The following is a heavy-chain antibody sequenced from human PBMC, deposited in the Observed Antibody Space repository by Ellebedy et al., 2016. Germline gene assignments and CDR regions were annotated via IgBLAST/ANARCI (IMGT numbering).Heavy chain of an antibody. V-gene: IGHV1-69*13. CDR1: GGTFSSYA. CDR2: IIPIFGTA. D-gene: IGHD5-12*01. Sequence: SVKVSXKASGGTFSSYAISWVRQAPGQGLEWMGGIIPIFGTANYAQKFQGRVTITADESTSTAYMELSSLRSEDTAVYYCARDRPSGYDYGYWGQGTLVTVSS. CDR3: ARDRPSGYDYGY. J-gene: IGHJ4*02.